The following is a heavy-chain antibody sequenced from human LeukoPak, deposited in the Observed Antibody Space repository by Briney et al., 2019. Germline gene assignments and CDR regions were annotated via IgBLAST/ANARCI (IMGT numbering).Heavy chain of an antibody. CDR1: SGSVSSGTYY. CDR2: IYSGGST. Sequence: NPSKTLSLTCTVSSGSVSSGTYYWTWIRQPAGKGLEWIGHIYSGGSTNYNPSLKSRVTISTDTSKTQFSLMLSSVTAADTAVYYCGRGNYCGNTRCHGYYYMDVWGKGATVTVSS. CDR3: GRGNYCGNTRCHGYYYMDV. D-gene: IGHD2-2*01. V-gene: IGHV4-61*09. J-gene: IGHJ6*03.